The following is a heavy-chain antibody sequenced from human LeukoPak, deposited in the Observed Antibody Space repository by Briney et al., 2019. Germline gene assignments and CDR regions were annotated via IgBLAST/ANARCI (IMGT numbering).Heavy chain of an antibody. CDR2: IYHSGST. CDR3: ARDPGLSTWITTDV. V-gene: IGHV4-38-2*02. Sequence: SETLSLTCTVSGYSISSDYYWGWIRQPPGKGLEWIGSIYHSGSTYYNPPLKSRVTISVDTSKNQFSLKLSSVTAADTAVYYCARDPGLSTWITTDVWGKGTTVTVSS. D-gene: IGHD1-1*01. CDR1: GYSISSDYY. J-gene: IGHJ6*04.